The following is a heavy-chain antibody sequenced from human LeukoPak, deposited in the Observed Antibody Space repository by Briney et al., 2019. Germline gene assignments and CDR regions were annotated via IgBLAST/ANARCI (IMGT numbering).Heavy chain of an antibody. D-gene: IGHD2-2*01. CDR3: ARDSRISCSSTSCPHAH. Sequence: ASVKVSCKVSGYTLTELSMHWVRQAPGKGLEWMGGFDPEDGETIYAQKFQGRVTMTEDTSTDTAYMELSSLRADDTAVYYCARDSRISCSSTSCPHAHWGQGALVTVSS. V-gene: IGHV1-24*01. CDR1: GYTLTELS. CDR2: FDPEDGET. J-gene: IGHJ4*02.